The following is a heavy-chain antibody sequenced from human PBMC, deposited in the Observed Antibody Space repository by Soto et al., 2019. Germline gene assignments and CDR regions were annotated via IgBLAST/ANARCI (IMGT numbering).Heavy chain of an antibody. CDR3: ARENTPVAGRDFYYYYTMDV. Sequence: ASVKVSCKASGYTFIDYYMHWVRQAPGQGXQWVGWINPNSGGTNYAQKFQGRVTMTRDTSIGTAYIELSRLRSDDTAVYYCARENTPVAGRDFYYYYTMDVWGQGSTVTVFS. J-gene: IGHJ6*02. CDR2: INPNSGGT. V-gene: IGHV1-2*02. CDR1: GYTFIDYY. D-gene: IGHD6-19*01.